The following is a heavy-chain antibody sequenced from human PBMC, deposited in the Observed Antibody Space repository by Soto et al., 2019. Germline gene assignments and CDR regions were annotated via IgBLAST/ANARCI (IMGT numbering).Heavy chain of an antibody. D-gene: IGHD1-7*01. CDR3: ASQMRVTGTYKHYYGMDV. Sequence: QVQLVQSGAEVKKPGSSVKVSCKASGGTFSSYAISWVRQAPGQGLEWMGGIIPIFGTANYAQKFQGRVPITMNKSTSTANMELSSLRSEKTAVYYCASQMRVTGTYKHYYGMDVWGQGTTVTVSS. CDR2: IIPIFGTA. CDR1: GGTFSSYA. V-gene: IGHV1-69*05. J-gene: IGHJ6*02.